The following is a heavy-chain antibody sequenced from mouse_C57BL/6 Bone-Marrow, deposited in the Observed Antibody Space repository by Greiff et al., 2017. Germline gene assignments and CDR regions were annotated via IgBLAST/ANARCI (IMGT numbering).Heavy chain of an antibody. CDR2: ISYDGSN. CDR1: GYSITSGYY. D-gene: IGHD2-1*01. CDR3: ARASIYYGNYAWFAY. V-gene: IGHV3-6*01. Sequence: EVKLQESGPGLVKPSQSLSLTCSVTGYSITSGYYWNWIRQFPGNKLEWMGYISYDGSNNYNPSLKNRISITRDTSKNQFFLKLNSVTTEDTATYYCARASIYYGNYAWFAYWGQGTLVTVSA. J-gene: IGHJ3*01.